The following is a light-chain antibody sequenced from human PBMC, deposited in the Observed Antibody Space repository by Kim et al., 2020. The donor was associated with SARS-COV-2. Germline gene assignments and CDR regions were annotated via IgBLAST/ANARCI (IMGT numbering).Light chain of an antibody. CDR3: QSADSSGTWV. CDR2: KDS. V-gene: IGLV3-25*03. J-gene: IGLJ3*02. CDR1: ALPKQY. Sequence: VSPGQTARITCCGVALPKQYAYWYQQRPGQAPVLVIYKDSERPSGIPERFSGSSSGTTVTLTISGVQAEDEADYYCQSADSSGTWVFGGGTQLTVL.